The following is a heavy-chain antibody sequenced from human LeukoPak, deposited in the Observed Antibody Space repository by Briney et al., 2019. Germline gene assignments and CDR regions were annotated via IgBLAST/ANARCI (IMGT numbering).Heavy chain of an antibody. Sequence: GGSLRLSCAASGSTFSDYYMSWIRQAPGKGLEWVSYISSSGSTIYYADSVKGRFTISRDNAKNSLYLQMNSLRAEDTAVYYCARDRIDGYVPRYFDYWGQGNLVTVSS. CDR1: GSTFSDYY. D-gene: IGHD5-24*01. J-gene: IGHJ4*02. CDR3: ARDRIDGYVPRYFDY. CDR2: ISSSGSTI. V-gene: IGHV3-11*01.